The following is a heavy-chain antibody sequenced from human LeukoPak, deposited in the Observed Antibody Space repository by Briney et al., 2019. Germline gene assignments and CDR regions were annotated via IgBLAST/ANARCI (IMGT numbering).Heavy chain of an antibody. Sequence: GESLKISCKGSGYNFTPYWIVWVRQMPGKGLEWMGIIYPGDSDTRYSPSFQGQVTISADKSISTAYLQWSSLKASDTAMYYCARRPMTTAGGWFDPWGQGTLVTVSS. CDR1: GYNFTPYW. D-gene: IGHD4-11*01. CDR3: ARRPMTTAGGWFDP. J-gene: IGHJ5*02. CDR2: IYPGDSDT. V-gene: IGHV5-51*01.